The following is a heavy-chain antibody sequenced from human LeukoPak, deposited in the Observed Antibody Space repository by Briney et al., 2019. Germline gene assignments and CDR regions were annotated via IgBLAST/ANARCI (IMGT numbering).Heavy chain of an antibody. V-gene: IGHV4-39*01. CDR3: ARSGSSANYPEYCGDY. D-gene: IGHD4/OR15-4a*01. CDR1: GGYISSSSDY. CDR2: IYYSGST. Sequence: SETLSLTCTVSGGYISSSSDYWGWIRQPPGKGLEWIGSIYYSGSTYYNPSLKSRVTISVDTSKNQFSLKLSSVTAADTAVYYSARSGSSANYPEYCGDYWGQGTLVTVSS. J-gene: IGHJ4*02.